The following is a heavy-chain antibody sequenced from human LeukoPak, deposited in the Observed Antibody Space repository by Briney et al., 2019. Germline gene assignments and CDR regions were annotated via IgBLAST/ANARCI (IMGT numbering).Heavy chain of an antibody. Sequence: SETLSLTCTVSGGSITSYYWSWIRQPPGKGLEWIGSIFNSGSTNYNPSLKSRVTILVDASKNQFSLRLRSVTAADTAVYYCAREEVGAFDYWGQGTLVTVSS. J-gene: IGHJ4*02. CDR1: GGSITSYY. D-gene: IGHD1-26*01. CDR2: IFNSGST. V-gene: IGHV4-59*01. CDR3: AREEVGAFDY.